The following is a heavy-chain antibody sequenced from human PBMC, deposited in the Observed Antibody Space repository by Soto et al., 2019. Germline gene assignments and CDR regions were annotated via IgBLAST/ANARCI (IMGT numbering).Heavy chain of an antibody. CDR2: TYYRSKWYY. V-gene: IGHV6-1*01. J-gene: IGHJ4*02. D-gene: IGHD6-6*01. Sequence: SQTLSLTCAISGDSVSSNSAASKWVRQSPSRGLEWLGRTYYRSKWYYDYAVSVKSRITINPDTSKNQFSLQLISVTPEDSAVDYCARDGSSSGEEFDYWGQGTLVTVSS. CDR3: ARDGSSSGEEFDY. CDR1: GDSVSSNSAA.